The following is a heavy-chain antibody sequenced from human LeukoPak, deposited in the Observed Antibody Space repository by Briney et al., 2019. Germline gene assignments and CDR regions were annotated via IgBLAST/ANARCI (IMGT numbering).Heavy chain of an antibody. J-gene: IGHJ4*02. CDR3: ARDRQQLVLDY. V-gene: IGHV4-61*02. Sequence: SETLSLTCTVSGGSISSGSYYWRWIRQPAGKGLEWIGRIYTSGSTNYNPSLKSRVTISVDTSKNQFSLKLSSVTAADTAVYYCARDRQQLVLDYWGQGTLVTVSS. CDR1: GGSISSGSYY. CDR2: IYTSGST. D-gene: IGHD6-13*01.